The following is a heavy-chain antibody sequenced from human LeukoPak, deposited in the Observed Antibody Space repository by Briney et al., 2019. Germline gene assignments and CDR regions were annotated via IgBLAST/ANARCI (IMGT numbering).Heavy chain of an antibody. Sequence: SETLSLTCAVYGGSFSGYYWSWIRQPPGKELEWIGGINHSGSTNYNPSLKSRVTISVDTSKNQFSLKLSSVTAADTAVYYCARGVYSGYENYWGQGTLVTVSS. CDR1: GGSFSGYY. D-gene: IGHD5-12*01. J-gene: IGHJ4*02. CDR3: ARGVYSGYENY. CDR2: INHSGST. V-gene: IGHV4-34*01.